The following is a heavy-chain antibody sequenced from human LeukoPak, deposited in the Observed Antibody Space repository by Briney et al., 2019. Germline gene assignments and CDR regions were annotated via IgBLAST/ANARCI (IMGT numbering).Heavy chain of an antibody. CDR2: IWYDGSNK. D-gene: IGHD5-12*01. CDR3: AKAGVVATNYYYYYYMDV. Sequence: PGGSLRLSCAASGFTFSSYGMRWVRQAPGKGLEWVAVIWYDGSNKYYADSVKGQFTISRDNSKNTLYLQMNSLRAEDTAVYYCAKAGVVATNYYYYYYMDVWGKGTTVTVSS. J-gene: IGHJ6*03. CDR1: GFTFSSYG. V-gene: IGHV3-33*06.